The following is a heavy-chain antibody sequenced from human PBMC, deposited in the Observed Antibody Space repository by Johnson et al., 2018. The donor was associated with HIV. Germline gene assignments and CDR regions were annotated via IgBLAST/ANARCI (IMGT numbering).Heavy chain of an antibody. J-gene: IGHJ3*02. CDR3: TTDPYELWSGYYPHDAFDI. V-gene: IGHV3-15*01. CDR1: GFTFSNAW. D-gene: IGHD3-3*01. Sequence: VQLVESGGGLVKPGGSLRLSCAASGFTFSNAWMSWVRQAPGKGLEWVGRIKSKTDGGTTDYAAPVKGRFTISRDDSKNTLYLQMNSLKTEDTAVYYCTTDPYELWSGYYPHDAFDIWGQGTMVTVSS. CDR2: IKSKTDGGTT.